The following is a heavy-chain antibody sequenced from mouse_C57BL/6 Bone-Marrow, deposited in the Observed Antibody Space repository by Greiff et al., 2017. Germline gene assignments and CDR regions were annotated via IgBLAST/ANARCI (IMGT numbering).Heavy chain of an antibody. CDR3: ARDRSSLWYFDV. CDR1: GFTFSSYP. CDR2: ISDGGSYT. D-gene: IGHD1-1*01. V-gene: IGHV5-4*01. Sequence: EVNVVESGGGLVKPGGSLKLSCAASGFTFSSYPMSWVRQTPEKRLEWVATISDGGSYTYYPDNVKGRFTISRDNAKNNLYLQMSHLKSEDTAMYYCARDRSSLWYFDVWGTGTTVTVSS. J-gene: IGHJ1*03.